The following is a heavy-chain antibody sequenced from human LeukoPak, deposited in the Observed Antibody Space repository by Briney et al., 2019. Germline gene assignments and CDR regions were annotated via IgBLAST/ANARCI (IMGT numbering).Heavy chain of an antibody. CDR1: GFAFHDYT. J-gene: IGHJ4*02. CDR3: ARNMLEPDRYLDY. Sequence: PGESPRLSCAASGFAFHDYTMHWVRQSPGKGLEWVSLITGDSGATFYADSVQGRFTVSRDNNKNSLYLQMHSLRSEDTALYYCARNMLEPDRYLDYWGQGTLVTVSS. D-gene: IGHD2-8*01. V-gene: IGHV3-43*01. CDR2: ITGDSGAT.